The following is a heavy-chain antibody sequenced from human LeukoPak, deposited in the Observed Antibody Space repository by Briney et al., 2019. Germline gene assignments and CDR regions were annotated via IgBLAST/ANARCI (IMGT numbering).Heavy chain of an antibody. D-gene: IGHD3-16*01. V-gene: IGHV3-53*01. J-gene: IGHJ4*02. Sequence: GGSLRLSCAASGLTVSSNYMSWVRQAPGKGLEWVSVIYSGGSTYYADSVKGRFTISRDNSKNTLYLQMNSLRAEDTAVYYCARDRAWGYFDYWGQGTLVTVSS. CDR3: ARDRAWGYFDY. CDR1: GLTVSSNY. CDR2: IYSGGST.